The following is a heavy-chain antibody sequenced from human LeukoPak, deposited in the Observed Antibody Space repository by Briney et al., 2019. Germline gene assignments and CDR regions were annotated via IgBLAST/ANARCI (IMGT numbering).Heavy chain of an antibody. Sequence: GGSLRLSCAASGFTFSTYSMNWVRQAPGKGLEWVSSISPNSNYIYYADSVKGRFTISRDNAKNSLYLQMNSLRAEDTAVYYCARAMGSSWYWVCLDYWGQGTLVTVSS. CDR3: ARAMGSSWYWVCLDY. CDR2: ISPNSNYI. J-gene: IGHJ4*02. CDR1: GFTFSTYS. V-gene: IGHV3-21*01. D-gene: IGHD6-13*01.